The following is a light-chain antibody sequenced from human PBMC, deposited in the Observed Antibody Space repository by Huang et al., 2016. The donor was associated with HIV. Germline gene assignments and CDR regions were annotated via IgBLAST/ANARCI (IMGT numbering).Light chain of an antibody. CDR3: QQLHSYPIT. CDR1: QDIANS. V-gene: IGKV1-9*01. CDR2: AAS. Sequence: QLTQSPSSLSMSVGDRVIITCQASQDIANSLAWYQHKPGRAPKLLISAASTLPSGGPSRVSGGSAGTDFTLIITNLQPDDFASYYCQQLHSYPITFGQGTRLDI. J-gene: IGKJ5*01.